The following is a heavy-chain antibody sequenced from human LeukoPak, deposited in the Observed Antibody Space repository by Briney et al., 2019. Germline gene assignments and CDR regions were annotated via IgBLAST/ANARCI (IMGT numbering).Heavy chain of an antibody. CDR3: AREALALNY. CDR1: GFTFSSYE. V-gene: IGHV3-48*03. Sequence: GGSLRLSCAASGFTFSSYEMNWVRQAPGKGLGWVSYISSSGNTIYYADAVKGRFTISRDNAKNSLYLQMNSLRAEDTAVYYCAREALALNYWGQGTLVTVSS. J-gene: IGHJ4*02. CDR2: ISSSGNTI.